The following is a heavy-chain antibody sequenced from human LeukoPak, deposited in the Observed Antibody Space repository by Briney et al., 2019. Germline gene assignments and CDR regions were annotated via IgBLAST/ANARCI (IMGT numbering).Heavy chain of an antibody. CDR2: INPNSGGT. Sequence: ASVKVSCKVSGYTFTGYYMHWVRQAPGQGLEWMGWINPNSGGTNYAQKFQGRVTMTRDTSISTAYMELSRLRSDDTAVYYCARARYSSIRAHSWFDPWGQGTLVTVSS. D-gene: IGHD6-13*01. J-gene: IGHJ5*02. CDR1: GYTFTGYY. V-gene: IGHV1-2*02. CDR3: ARARYSSIRAHSWFDP.